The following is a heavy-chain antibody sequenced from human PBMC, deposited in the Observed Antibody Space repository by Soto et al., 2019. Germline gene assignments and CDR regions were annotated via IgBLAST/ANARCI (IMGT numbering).Heavy chain of an antibody. CDR1: GGTFSSYA. V-gene: IGHV1-69*13. J-gene: IGHJ6*02. D-gene: IGHD3-3*01. Sequence: ASVKVSCKASGGTFSSYAISWVRQAPGQGLEWMGGIIPIFGTANYAQKFQGRVTITADESTSTAYVELSSLRSEDTAVYYCASSLGRYYDFWSGYFPFGYSQTRWPPHDYYYGMDVWGQGTTVTVSS. CDR2: IIPIFGTA. CDR3: ASSLGRYYDFWSGYFPFGYSQTRWPPHDYYYGMDV.